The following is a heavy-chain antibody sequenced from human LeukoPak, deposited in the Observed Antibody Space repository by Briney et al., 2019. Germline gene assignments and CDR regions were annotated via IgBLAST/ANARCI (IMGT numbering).Heavy chain of an antibody. CDR3: ARGVVSGRFGDFYYSTDV. J-gene: IGHJ6*03. Sequence: PSETLSLTCAVYGGSFSGHYWTWIRQPPRPGLEWKGEVNDRGSTNYNPSLTSRLTIPEHKSKTQFCLSLHTVTAADTAAYYCARGVVSGRFGDFYYSTDVWGKGTTVTVSS. D-gene: IGHD3-16*01. V-gene: IGHV4-34*01. CDR2: VNDRGST. CDR1: GGSFSGHY.